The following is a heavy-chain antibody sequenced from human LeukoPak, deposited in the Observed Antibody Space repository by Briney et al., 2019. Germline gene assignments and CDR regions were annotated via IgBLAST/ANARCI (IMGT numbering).Heavy chain of an antibody. CDR1: GGTFSSYA. V-gene: IGHV1-69*05. CDR3: ARAVVTATENWFDP. CDR2: IIPIFGTA. J-gene: IGHJ5*02. D-gene: IGHD2-21*02. Sequence: ASVKVSCKASGGTFSSYAISWVRQAPGQGLEWMGGIIPIFGTANYAPEFQGRVTITTDESTSTAYMELSSLRSEDTAVYYCARAVVTATENWFDPWGQGTLVTVSS.